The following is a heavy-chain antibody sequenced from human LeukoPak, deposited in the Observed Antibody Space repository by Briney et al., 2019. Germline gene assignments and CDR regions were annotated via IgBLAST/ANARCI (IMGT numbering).Heavy chain of an antibody. Sequence: AASVKVSCKASGYTFTGYYMHWVRQAPGQGLEWMGRINPNSGGTNYAQKFQGRVTMTRDTSISTAYMELSRLRSGDTAVYYCARARTETGIAVAGTFNWFDPWGQGTLVTVSS. CDR3: ARARTETGIAVAGTFNWFDP. CDR2: INPNSGGT. D-gene: IGHD6-19*01. CDR1: GYTFTGYY. J-gene: IGHJ5*02. V-gene: IGHV1-2*06.